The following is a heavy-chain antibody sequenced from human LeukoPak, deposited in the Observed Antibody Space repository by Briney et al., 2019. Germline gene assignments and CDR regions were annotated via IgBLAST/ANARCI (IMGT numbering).Heavy chain of an antibody. CDR2: ITSSGGTI. D-gene: IGHD3-16*01. CDR3: ARDFGGALDY. J-gene: IGHJ4*02. Sequence: GGSLRLSCAASGFTFSSYEMNWVRQAPGKGLEWVSYITSSGGTIYYADSVKGRFTISRDNAKNSLYLQMNSLRAEDTAVYYCARDFGGALDYWGQGTLVTVSS. CDR1: GFTFSSYE. V-gene: IGHV3-48*03.